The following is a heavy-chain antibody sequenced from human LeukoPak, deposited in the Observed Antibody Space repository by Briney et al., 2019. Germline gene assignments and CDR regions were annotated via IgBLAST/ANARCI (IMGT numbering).Heavy chain of an antibody. CDR2: INPRGTAT. Sequence: ASVKVSCKASGYSFTGYYMHWVRQAPGQGLEWMGLINPRGTATRYAESFQGRLTLTRDLSTSTDYMELSSLRSDDTAAYFCARDTSEGDYAWWFDPWGQGTLVTVSS. J-gene: IGHJ5*02. D-gene: IGHD3-16*01. CDR3: ARDTSEGDYAWWFDP. V-gene: IGHV1-46*01. CDR1: GYSFTGYY.